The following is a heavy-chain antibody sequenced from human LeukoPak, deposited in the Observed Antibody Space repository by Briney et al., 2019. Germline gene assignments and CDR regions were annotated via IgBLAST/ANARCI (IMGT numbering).Heavy chain of an antibody. J-gene: IGHJ4*02. V-gene: IGHV1-18*01. CDR2: ISTYNGDT. Sequence: GASVKVSCKASGYAFIRYPIIWMRQAPGQGLEWMGWISTYNGDTTYAQKFQDRVSMTTDTSTGTASMELRSLRSDDTAVYYCARVRDTVLAPYFDYWGQGTLVTVSP. D-gene: IGHD3-3*01. CDR1: GYAFIRYP. CDR3: ARVRDTVLAPYFDY.